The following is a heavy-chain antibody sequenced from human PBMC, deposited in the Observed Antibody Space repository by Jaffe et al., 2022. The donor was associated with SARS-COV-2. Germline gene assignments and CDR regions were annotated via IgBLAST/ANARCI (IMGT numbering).Heavy chain of an antibody. CDR2: LHHSGNS. V-gene: IGHV4-39*01. Sequence: QLQLQESGPGLVQPSETLSLICNVSGGSISSRTLYWGWVRQPPGKGLEWIASLHHSGNSYYNPSLKSRVTMSVDTSKNQFSLRLTSVTAADTAVYYCAGHEPGTMVRGLISWFAPWGQGTLVTISS. CDR3: AGHEPGTMVRGLISWFAP. CDR1: GGSISSRTLY. D-gene: IGHD3-10*01. J-gene: IGHJ5*02.